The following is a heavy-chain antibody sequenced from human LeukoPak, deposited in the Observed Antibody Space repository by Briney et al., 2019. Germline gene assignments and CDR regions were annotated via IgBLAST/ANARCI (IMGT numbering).Heavy chain of an antibody. J-gene: IGHJ3*02. CDR3: TTSLRYFDWLPSDAFDI. CDR1: GFTFSNAW. D-gene: IGHD3-9*01. Sequence: PGGSLRLSCAASGFTFSNAWMSWVRQAPGKGLEWVGRIKSKTDGGTTDYGAPVKGRFTISRDDSKNTLYLQMNSLKTEDTAVYYCTTSLRYFDWLPSDAFDIWGQGTMVTVSS. CDR2: IKSKTDGGTT. V-gene: IGHV3-15*01.